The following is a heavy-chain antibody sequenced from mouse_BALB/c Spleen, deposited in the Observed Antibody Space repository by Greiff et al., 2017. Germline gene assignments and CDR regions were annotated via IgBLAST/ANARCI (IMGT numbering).Heavy chain of an antibody. V-gene: IGHV1-15*01. CDR1: GYTFTDYE. D-gene: IGHD2-12*01. J-gene: IGHJ3*01. CDR3: TRYDGGFAY. Sequence: QVQLQQSGAELVRPGASVTLSCKASGYTFTDYEMHWVKQTPVHGLEWIGAIDPETGGTAYNQKFKGKATLTADKSSRTAYMELRSLTSEDSAVYYCTRYDGGFAYWGQGTLVTVSA. CDR2: IDPETGGT.